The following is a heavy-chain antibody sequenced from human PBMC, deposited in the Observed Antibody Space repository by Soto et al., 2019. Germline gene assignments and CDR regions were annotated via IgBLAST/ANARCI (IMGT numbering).Heavy chain of an antibody. CDR1: GFTFSSYS. CDR3: VRDYYDVAPLDY. J-gene: IGHJ4*02. D-gene: IGHD3-22*01. V-gene: IGHV3-21*01. CDR2: ISSSSSYI. Sequence: EVQLVESGGGLVKPGGSLRLSCAASGFTFSSYSMNWVRQAPGKGLEWVSSISSSSSYIYYADSVKGRFTISRDNAKNALYLQMNGLRAEDTAVYYCVRDYYDVAPLDYWGQGTLVTVSS.